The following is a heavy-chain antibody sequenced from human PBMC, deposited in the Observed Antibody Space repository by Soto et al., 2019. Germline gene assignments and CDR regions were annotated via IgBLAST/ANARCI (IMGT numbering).Heavy chain of an antibody. CDR1: GFTLSGSG. D-gene: IGHD2-15*01. CDR3: AKDGLASGGPYFDY. J-gene: IGHJ4*02. Sequence: GGSLRLSCTDSGFTLSGSGMHWVRQAPGKGLEWVPVVSVDGSHEYYADAVKGRFTISRDDAKNTVFLQMNSLKIEDTAVYYCAKDGLASGGPYFDYWGQGTLVTVSS. CDR2: VSVDGSHE. V-gene: IGHV3-30*18.